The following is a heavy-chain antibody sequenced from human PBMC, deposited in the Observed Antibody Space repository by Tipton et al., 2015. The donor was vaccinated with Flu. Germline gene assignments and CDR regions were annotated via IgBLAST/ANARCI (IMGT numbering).Heavy chain of an antibody. V-gene: IGHV4-38-2*02. CDR1: GDSISSDYY. J-gene: IGHJ4*02. CDR2: IYRTGTT. Sequence: TLSLTCTISGDSISSDYYWGWIRQPPGKGLEWIGNIYRTGTTYRNPSLKSRVTISIDRSKNQFSLKLFSVTAADTALYYCARLTYYYGSGTSDYWGQGTLVTVSS. CDR3: ARLTYYYGSGTSDY. D-gene: IGHD3-10*01.